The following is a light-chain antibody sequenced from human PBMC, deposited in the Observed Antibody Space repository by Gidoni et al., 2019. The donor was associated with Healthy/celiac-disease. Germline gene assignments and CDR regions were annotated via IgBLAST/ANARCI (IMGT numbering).Light chain of an antibody. Sequence: EIVMTQSPATLSVSPGERATLSCRASQSVSSNLAWYQQKPGQAPRLLIYGASTRATGIPARFSGSGSGTEFTLTISSLQSEDFAVYYCQHYNNWPPAITFGQGTRLEIK. J-gene: IGKJ5*01. CDR3: QHYNNWPPAIT. CDR2: GAS. CDR1: QSVSSN. V-gene: IGKV3-15*01.